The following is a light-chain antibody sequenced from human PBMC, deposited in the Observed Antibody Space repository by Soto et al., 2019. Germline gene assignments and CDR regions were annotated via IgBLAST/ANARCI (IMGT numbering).Light chain of an antibody. V-gene: IGKV1-33*01. CDR2: DAS. CDR1: QDIRNF. CDR3: QQYDILPT. Sequence: DIQMTQSPSSLSASVGDRVTITCQASQDIRNFLNWYQQKPGKAPKLLIYDASNLETGVPSRFSGSGSGTDVTFTISILQPEDIATYNCQQYDILPTFGQATKLEIK. J-gene: IGKJ2*01.